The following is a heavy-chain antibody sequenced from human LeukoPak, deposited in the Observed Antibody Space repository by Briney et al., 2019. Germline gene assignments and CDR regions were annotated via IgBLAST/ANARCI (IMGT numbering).Heavy chain of an antibody. V-gene: IGHV4-30-2*01. CDR3: ARLMVYATCNDY. J-gene: IGHJ4*02. CDR2: IYHSGST. Sequence: PSETLSLTCTVSGGSISSGGYYWSWIRQPPGKGLEWIGYIYHSGSTYYNPSLKSRVTISVDRSKNQFSLKLSSVTAADTAVYYCARLMVYATCNDYWGQGTLVTVSS. CDR1: GGSISSGGYY. D-gene: IGHD2-8*01.